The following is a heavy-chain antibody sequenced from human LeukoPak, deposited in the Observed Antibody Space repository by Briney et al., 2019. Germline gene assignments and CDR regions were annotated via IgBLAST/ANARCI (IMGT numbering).Heavy chain of an antibody. Sequence: TGGSLRLSCAASGFTVSSNYMSWVRQAPGKGLEWVAVISYDGRNIRYPDSVKGRFTISRDISTDTLWLQMDSLRTEDTAVYYCAKGPLRGTAAAIDYWGQGTLVTVSS. CDR2: ISYDGRNI. D-gene: IGHD2-2*01. CDR3: AKGPLRGTAAAIDY. J-gene: IGHJ4*02. V-gene: IGHV3-30*18. CDR1: GFTVSSNY.